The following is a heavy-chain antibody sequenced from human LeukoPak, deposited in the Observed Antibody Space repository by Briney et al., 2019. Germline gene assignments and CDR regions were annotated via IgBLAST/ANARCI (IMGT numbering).Heavy chain of an antibody. Sequence: ASVKVSCKASGGTFSSYAISWVRQAPGQGLEWMGGIIPIFGTANYAQKFQGRVTITADESTSTAYMELRSLRSDDTAVYYCARDFPQGPYYFDYWGQGTLVTVSS. V-gene: IGHV1-69*13. J-gene: IGHJ4*02. CDR3: ARDFPQGPYYFDY. CDR1: GGTFSSYA. CDR2: IIPIFGTA.